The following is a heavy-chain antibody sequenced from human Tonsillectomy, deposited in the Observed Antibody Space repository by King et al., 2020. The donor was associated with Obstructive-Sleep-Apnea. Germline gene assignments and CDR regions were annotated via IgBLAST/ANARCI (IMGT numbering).Heavy chain of an antibody. V-gene: IGHV4-59*01. J-gene: IGHJ3*02. CDR3: ARGRAIYGSGCDADAFDI. CDR1: GGSISSYY. CDR2: IYYSGST. D-gene: IGHD3-10*01. Sequence: VQLQESGPGLVKPSETLSLTCTVSGGSISSYYWSWIRQPPGKGLEWIGYIYYSGSTNYNPSLKSRVTISVATSKNQFSLKLSSVTAAYTAVYYCARGRAIYGSGCDADAFDIWGQGTMVTVSS.